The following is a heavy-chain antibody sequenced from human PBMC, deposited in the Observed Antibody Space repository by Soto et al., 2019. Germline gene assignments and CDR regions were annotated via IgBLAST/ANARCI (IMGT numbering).Heavy chain of an antibody. CDR2: IIPIFGTA. J-gene: IGHJ6*02. Sequence: QVQLVQSGAEVKKPGSSVKVSCKASGGTFSSYAISWVRQAPGQGLEWMGGIIPIFGTANYAQKFQGSVTITADESTSTAYMELSSLRSEDTAVYYCAREGLSAAAEGGGGMDVWGQGTTVTVSS. D-gene: IGHD6-13*01. V-gene: IGHV1-69*12. CDR3: AREGLSAAAEGGGGMDV. CDR1: GGTFSSYA.